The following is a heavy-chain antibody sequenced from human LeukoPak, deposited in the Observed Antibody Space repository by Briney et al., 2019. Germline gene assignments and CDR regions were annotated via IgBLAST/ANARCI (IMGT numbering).Heavy chain of an antibody. J-gene: IGHJ4*02. CDR2: ISYDESIK. Sequence: GGSLTLSCPASGFTFSNYGMHWLRQAPGKGLAWVALISYDESIKYYADSVKGRFTISRDNSKNTLYLQMNSLRAEDTAVYYCTKDNDWYPDYWGQGTLVTVSS. CDR1: GFTFSNYG. D-gene: IGHD2-21*01. V-gene: IGHV3-30*18. CDR3: TKDNDWYPDY.